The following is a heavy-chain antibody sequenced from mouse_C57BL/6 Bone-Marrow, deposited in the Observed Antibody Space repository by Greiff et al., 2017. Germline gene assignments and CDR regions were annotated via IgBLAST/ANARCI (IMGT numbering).Heavy chain of an antibody. Sequence: EVKLVESGGGLVQPGGSMKLSCAASGFTFSDAWMDWVRQSPEKGLEWVAEIRNKANNHAPYYAESVKGRFTISRDDSKSSVYLQMNSLRAEDTGIYYCTRATVVGYFDVWGTGTTVTVSS. CDR2: IRNKANNHAP. CDR1: GFTFSDAW. D-gene: IGHD1-1*01. CDR3: TRATVVGYFDV. V-gene: IGHV6-6*01. J-gene: IGHJ1*03.